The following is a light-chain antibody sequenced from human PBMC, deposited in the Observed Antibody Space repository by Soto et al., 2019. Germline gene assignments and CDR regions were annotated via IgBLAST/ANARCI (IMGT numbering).Light chain of an antibody. V-gene: IGKV1-33*01. CDR2: DTS. CDR1: QDVNNY. J-gene: IGKJ2*01. CDR3: QQYNNVPYT. Sequence: DIQLTQSPSSLSASVGDRVSITCRASQDVNNYLNWYQQKPGKAPRLVIYDTSTLEIGVPSRFGGTGSGRDFTFTIFVLQPEDFGTYYCQQYNNVPYTFGQGTKVEMK.